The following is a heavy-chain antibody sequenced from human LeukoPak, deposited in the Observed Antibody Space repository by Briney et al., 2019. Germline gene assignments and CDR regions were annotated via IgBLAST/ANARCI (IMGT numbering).Heavy chain of an antibody. CDR1: GFTFSSYS. J-gene: IGHJ4*02. V-gene: IGHV3-23*01. D-gene: IGHD2-21*02. CDR2: ISGSGGST. CDR3: AKEGDIVVVTD. Sequence: GGSLRLSCAASGFTFSSYSMNWVRQAPGKGLEWVSAISGSGGSTYYADSVKGRFTISRDNSKNTLYLQMNSLRAEDTAVYYCAKEGDIVVVTDWGQGTLVTVSS.